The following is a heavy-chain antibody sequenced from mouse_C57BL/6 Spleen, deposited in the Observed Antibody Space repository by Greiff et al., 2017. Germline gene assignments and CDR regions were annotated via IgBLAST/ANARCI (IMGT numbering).Heavy chain of an antibody. V-gene: IGHV1-80*01. CDR2: IYPGDGDT. Sequence: VQLQQSGAELVKPGASVKISCKASGYAFSSYWMNWVKQRPGKGLEWIGQIYPGDGDTNYNGKFKGKATLTADKSSSTAYMQLSSLTSEDSAVYFCAREGTAQAPAWFAYWGQGTLVTVSA. J-gene: IGHJ3*01. CDR3: AREGTAQAPAWFAY. CDR1: GYAFSSYW. D-gene: IGHD3-2*02.